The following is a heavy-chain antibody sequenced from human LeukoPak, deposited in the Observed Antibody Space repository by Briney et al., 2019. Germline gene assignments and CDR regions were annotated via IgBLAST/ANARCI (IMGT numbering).Heavy chain of an antibody. D-gene: IGHD3-9*01. J-gene: IGHJ4*02. CDR2: ISGSGGST. Sequence: GGSLRLSCAASGFTFSSYAMSWGRQAPGKGLGWVSAISGSGGSTYYADAVKGRFTISRDNSKNTLYLQMNSLRAEDTAVYYCAKDSVRYDILTGYYPGYYFDYWGQGTLVTVSS. CDR1: GFTFSSYA. CDR3: AKDSVRYDILTGYYPGYYFDY. V-gene: IGHV3-23*01.